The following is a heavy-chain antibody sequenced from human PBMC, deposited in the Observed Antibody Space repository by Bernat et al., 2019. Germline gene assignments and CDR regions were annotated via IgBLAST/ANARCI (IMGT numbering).Heavy chain of an antibody. CDR1: GFTFSTYA. J-gene: IGHJ4*02. D-gene: IGHD6-6*01. CDR2: ISYDGIDK. V-gene: IGHV3-30-3*01. CDR3: ARDKGYSSSSGSLGY. Sequence: QVQLVESGGGVVQPGRSLRLSCTASGFTFSTYAMHWVPQAPGKGLEWVAVISYDGIDKYYADSVKGRFTISRDNSKNTLFLQMNSLRPEDTAVDYCARDKGYSSSSGSLGYWGQGTLVTVSS.